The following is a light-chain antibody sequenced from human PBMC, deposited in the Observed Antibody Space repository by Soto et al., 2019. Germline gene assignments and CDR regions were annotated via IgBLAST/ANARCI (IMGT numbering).Light chain of an antibody. CDR2: EVS. CDR1: SSDVVGYNY. V-gene: IGLV2-14*01. J-gene: IGLJ3*02. Sequence: QSVLTQPASVSGSPGQSITISCTGTSSDVVGYNYVSWYQQHPGKAPKLMIYEVSNRPSGVSNRFSGSKSGNTASLTISGRQAEDEADYYCSSYTTSSTHWVFGGGTKLTLL. CDR3: SSYTTSSTHWV.